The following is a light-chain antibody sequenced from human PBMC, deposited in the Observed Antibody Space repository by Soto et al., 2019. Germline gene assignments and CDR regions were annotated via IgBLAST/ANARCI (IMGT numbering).Light chain of an antibody. J-gene: IGKJ5*01. Sequence: DIPMTQSPSTLSASVGDRVTITCRASQSISSWLAWYQQKPGKAPKLLIYKSSSLESGAPSRFSGSGSGTEFTLTITRLQHDDFATYYCQQYNSYPITLGQGTRLEIK. V-gene: IGKV1-5*03. CDR3: QQYNSYPIT. CDR1: QSISSW. CDR2: KSS.